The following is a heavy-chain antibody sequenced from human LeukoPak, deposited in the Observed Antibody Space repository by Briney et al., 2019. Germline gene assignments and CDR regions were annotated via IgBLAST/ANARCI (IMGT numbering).Heavy chain of an antibody. J-gene: IGHJ4*02. CDR3: AKMGLVGYYFDY. D-gene: IGHD6-6*01. Sequence: GGSLRLSCAASGFTFDDYAMHWVRQAPGKGLEWVSGISWNSGSIGYADSVKGRFTISRDNAKNSLYLQMNSLRAEDTALYYCAKMGLVGYYFDYWGQGTLVTVPS. CDR2: ISWNSGSI. V-gene: IGHV3-9*01. CDR1: GFTFDDYA.